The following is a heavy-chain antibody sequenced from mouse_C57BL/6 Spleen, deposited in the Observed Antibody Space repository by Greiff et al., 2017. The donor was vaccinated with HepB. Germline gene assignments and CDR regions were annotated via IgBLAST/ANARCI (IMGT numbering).Heavy chain of an antibody. CDR1: GYSFTSYY. D-gene: IGHD3-2*02. CDR2: IYPGSGNT. V-gene: IGHV1-66*01. CDR3: AREGGQLRLQAMDY. Sequence: QVQLQQSGPELVKPGASVKISCKASGYSFTSYYIHWVKQRPGQGLEWIGWIYPGSGNTKYNEKFKGKATLTADTSSSTAYMQLSSLTSEDSAVYYCAREGGQLRLQAMDYWGQGTSVTVSS. J-gene: IGHJ4*01.